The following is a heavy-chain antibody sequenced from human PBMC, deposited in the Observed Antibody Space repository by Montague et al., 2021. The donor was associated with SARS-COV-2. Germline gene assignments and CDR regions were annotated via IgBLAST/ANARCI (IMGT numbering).Heavy chain of an antibody. D-gene: IGHD3-3*01. CDR2: IYYSGST. J-gene: IGHJ5*02. V-gene: IGHV4-59*08. Sequence: SETLSLTCTVSGGSISSYYWSWIRQPPGKGLEWIGYIYYSGSTNXNPSLKSRVTISIDTSKNQFSLKLSSVTAADTAVYYCAGLGSPRITIFGVVTHNGFDPWGQGTLVTVSS. CDR1: GGSISSYY. CDR3: AGLGSPRITIFGVVTHNGFDP.